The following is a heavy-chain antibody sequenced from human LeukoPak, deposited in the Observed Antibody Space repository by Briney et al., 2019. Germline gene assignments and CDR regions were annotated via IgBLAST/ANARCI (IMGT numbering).Heavy chain of an antibody. CDR2: FDPEDGET. Sequence: ASVKVSCKVSGYTLTQLVIHWVRQAAGKGLEWMGGFDPEDGETIYAQKFQDRVTMTEDTSTDTAYMELSSLRSEDTAFYYCATSSGTYFLYWGQGTLVTVS. V-gene: IGHV1-24*01. CDR1: GYTLTQLV. D-gene: IGHD1-26*01. J-gene: IGHJ4*02. CDR3: ATSSGTYFLY.